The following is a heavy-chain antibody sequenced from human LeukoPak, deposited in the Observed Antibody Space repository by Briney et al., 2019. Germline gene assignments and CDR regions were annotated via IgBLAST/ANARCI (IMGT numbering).Heavy chain of an antibody. D-gene: IGHD2-21*02. CDR2: IYYSGST. V-gene: IGHV4-39*01. Sequence: SETLSLTCTVSGGSISSSSYYWGWIRQPPGKGLEWIGSIYYSGSTYYNPSLKSRVTISVDTSKNQFSLKLSSVTAADTAVYYCARSSCRGGDCYQVPLKYWGQGTLVTVSS. J-gene: IGHJ4*02. CDR3: ARSSCRGGDCYQVPLKY. CDR1: GGSISSSSYY.